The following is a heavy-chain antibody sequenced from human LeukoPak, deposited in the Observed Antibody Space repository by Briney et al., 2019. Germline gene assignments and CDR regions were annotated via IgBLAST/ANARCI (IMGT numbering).Heavy chain of an antibody. CDR3: ARAPGEQWLVRIRRHDAFDI. CDR1: GGSFSGYY. V-gene: IGHV4-34*01. D-gene: IGHD6-19*01. Sequence: SETLSLTCAVYGGSFSGYYWSWIRQPPGKGLEWIGEINHSGSTNYNPSLKSRVTISVDTSKNQFSLKLSSVTAADTAVYYCARAPGEQWLVRIRRHDAFDIWGQGTMVTVSS. CDR2: INHSGST. J-gene: IGHJ3*02.